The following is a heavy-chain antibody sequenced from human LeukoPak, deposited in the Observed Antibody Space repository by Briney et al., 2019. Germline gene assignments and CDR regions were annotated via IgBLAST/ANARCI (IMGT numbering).Heavy chain of an antibody. V-gene: IGHV1-2*02. Sequence: ASVKVSCKASGGTFSSYAISWVRQAPGQGFEWMGWINPNSGGTSYAQKFQGRVTMTRDTSISTAYMELSRLRSDDTAVYYCATTLGYYYDTSGPDALDIWGQGTMVTVSS. CDR1: GGTFSSYA. J-gene: IGHJ3*02. D-gene: IGHD3-22*01. CDR2: INPNSGGT. CDR3: ATTLGYYYDTSGPDALDI.